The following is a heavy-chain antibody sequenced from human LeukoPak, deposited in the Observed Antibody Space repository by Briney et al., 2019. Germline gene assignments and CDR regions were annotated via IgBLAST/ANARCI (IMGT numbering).Heavy chain of an antibody. D-gene: IGHD1-26*01. CDR2: IDSGGST. J-gene: IGHJ5*02. V-gene: IGHV3-53*01. CDR3: ASLCGSYPHNWFDP. CDR1: GFTVSSTY. Sequence: PGGSLRFSCAASGFTVSSTYMSWVRQAPGKGLEWVSVIDSGGSTYYADSVKGRFTISRDNSKNTLYLQMNSLRAEDTAVYYCASLCGSYPHNWFDPWGQGTLVTASS.